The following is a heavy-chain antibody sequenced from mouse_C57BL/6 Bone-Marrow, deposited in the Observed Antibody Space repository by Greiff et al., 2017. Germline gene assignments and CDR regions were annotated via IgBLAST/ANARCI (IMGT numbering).Heavy chain of an antibody. D-gene: IGHD1-1*01. J-gene: IGHJ4*01. CDR3: ARRVTYYGSSYRYAMDY. CDR1: GYTFTGYW. V-gene: IGHV1-9*01. Sequence: QVQLQQSGAELMKPGASVKLSCKATGYTFTGYWIEWVKQRPGHGLEWIGEILPGSGSTNYNEKFKGKATFTADTSSNTAYMQLSSLTTEDSAIYYGARRVTYYGSSYRYAMDYWGQGTSVTVSS. CDR2: ILPGSGST.